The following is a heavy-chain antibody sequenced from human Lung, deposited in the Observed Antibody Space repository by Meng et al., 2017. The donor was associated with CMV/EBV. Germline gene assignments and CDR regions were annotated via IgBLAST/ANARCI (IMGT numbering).Heavy chain of an antibody. V-gene: IGHV4-4*02. Sequence: QVPSPASGPALVRPSETLSLTCAVSGDSITNHNWWAGVRQPPGKGLEWIGEIPHRGSSAYNPSLKSRVSMSIDKSKNQFSLKLTSVTAADTAVYHCLRRSGGSVWGQGTLVTVSS. CDR2: IPHRGSS. CDR1: GDSITNHNW. J-gene: IGHJ1*01. CDR3: LRRSGGSV. D-gene: IGHD3-10*01.